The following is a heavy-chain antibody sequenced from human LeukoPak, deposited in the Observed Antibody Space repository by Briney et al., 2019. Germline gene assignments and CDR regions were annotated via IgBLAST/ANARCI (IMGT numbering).Heavy chain of an antibody. CDR1: EFTVSSNY. D-gene: IGHD5-18*01. J-gene: IGHJ4*02. CDR2: IYSGGST. CDR3: ARAIGYSYGYSFDY. Sequence: GGSLRLSCAASEFTVSSNYMSWVRQAPGKGLEWVSVIYSGGSTYYADSVKGRFTISRDNSKNTLYLQMNSLRAEDTAVYYCARAIGYSYGYSFDYWGQGTLVTVSS. V-gene: IGHV3-66*01.